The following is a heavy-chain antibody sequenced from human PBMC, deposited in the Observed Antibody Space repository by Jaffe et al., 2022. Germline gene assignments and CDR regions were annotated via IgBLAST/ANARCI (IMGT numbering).Heavy chain of an antibody. CDR2: IRSKAYGGTT. D-gene: IGHD6-13*01. Sequence: EVQLVESGGGLVQPGRSLRLSCTASGFTFGDYAMSWVRQAPGKGLEWVGFIRSKAYGGTTEYAASVKGRFTISRDDSKSIAYLQMNSLKTEDTAVYYCTRAIAAAGTGVNWFDPWGQGTLVTVSS. J-gene: IGHJ5*02. V-gene: IGHV3-49*04. CDR1: GFTFGDYA. CDR3: TRAIAAAGTGVNWFDP.